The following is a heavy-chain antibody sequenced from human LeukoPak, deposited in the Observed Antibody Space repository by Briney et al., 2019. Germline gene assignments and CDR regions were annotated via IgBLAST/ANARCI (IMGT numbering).Heavy chain of an antibody. CDR1: GFTFSSHS. J-gene: IGHJ3*02. Sequence: GGSLRLSCAASGFTFSSHSMGWVRQAPGKGLEWVSAISGSGGSKYYADSVKGRFTISRDNSKNTLYPQMNSLRAEDTAVYCCANPTTTVTTWAFDIWGRGTMVTVSS. D-gene: IGHD4-17*01. CDR2: ISGSGGSK. CDR3: ANPTTTVTTWAFDI. V-gene: IGHV3-23*01.